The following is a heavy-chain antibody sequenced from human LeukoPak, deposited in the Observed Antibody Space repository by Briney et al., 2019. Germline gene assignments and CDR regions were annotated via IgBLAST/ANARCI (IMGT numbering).Heavy chain of an antibody. CDR1: GDSVSSNSAA. Sequence: SQTLSLTCAISGDSVSSNSAAWNWIRQSPSRGLEWLGRTYYRSKWYYDYPVAVKSRVTINPDTSKNQFSLQLSSVTPEDTAVYYCVRDPVGGSTIFDCWGQGTLVTVSS. V-gene: IGHV6-1*01. CDR3: VRDPVGGSTIFDC. D-gene: IGHD1-26*01. CDR2: TYYRSKWYY. J-gene: IGHJ4*02.